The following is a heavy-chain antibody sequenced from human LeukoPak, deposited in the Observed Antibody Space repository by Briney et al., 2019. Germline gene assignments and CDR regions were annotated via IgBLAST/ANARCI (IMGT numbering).Heavy chain of an antibody. V-gene: IGHV7-4-1*02. CDR3: ARPSGYCSDGDCYPDY. D-gene: IGHD2-15*01. J-gene: IGHJ4*02. Sequence: ASVKVSCKASGYTFSTYAINWVRQAPGQGLEWVGWINTDTGKPAYAQDFTGRFVFSLDTSVSTAYLQISSLKAEDTAVYYRARPSGYCSDGDCYPDYWGQGTLVTVSS. CDR1: GYTFSTYA. CDR2: INTDTGKP.